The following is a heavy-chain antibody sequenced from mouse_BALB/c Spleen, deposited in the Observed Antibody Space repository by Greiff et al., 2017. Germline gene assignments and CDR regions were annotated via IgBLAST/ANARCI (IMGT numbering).Heavy chain of an antibody. V-gene: IGHV1-9*01. Sequence: QVQLKQSGAELMKPGASVKISCKATGYTFSSYWIEWVKQRPGHGLEWIGEILPGSGSTNYNEKFKGKATFTADTSSNTAYMQLSSLTSEDSAVYYCARGELYWYFEVWGAGTTVTVSS. CDR1: GYTFSSYW. J-gene: IGHJ1*01. CDR2: ILPGSGST. CDR3: ARGELYWYFEV.